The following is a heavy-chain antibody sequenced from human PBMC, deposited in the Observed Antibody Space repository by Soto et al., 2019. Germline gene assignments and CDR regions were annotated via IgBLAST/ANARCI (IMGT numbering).Heavy chain of an antibody. CDR2: ISYDGSNK. D-gene: IGHD2-8*01. V-gene: IGHV3-30*18. CDR1: GFTFSSYG. Sequence: PGGSLRLSCAASGFTFSSYGMHWVRQAPGKGLEWVAVISYDGSNKYYADSVKGRFTISRDNSKNTLYLQMNSLRAEDTAVYYCAKDNGAYYYGMDVWGQGTTVTVSS. CDR3: AKDNGAYYYGMDV. J-gene: IGHJ6*02.